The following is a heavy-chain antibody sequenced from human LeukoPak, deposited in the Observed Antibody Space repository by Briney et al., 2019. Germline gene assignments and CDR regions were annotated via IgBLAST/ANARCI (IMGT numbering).Heavy chain of an antibody. J-gene: IGHJ4*02. V-gene: IGHV4-39*01. CDR2: IYYSGST. CDR3: ARRPPTYYYGSALSPPSFDY. Sequence: TSQTLSLTCTVSGGSISSSSYYWGWIRQPPGKGLEWIGSIYYSGSTYYNPSLKSRVTISVDTSKNQFSLKLSSVTAADTAVYYCARRPPTYYYGSALSPPSFDYWGQGTLVTVSS. D-gene: IGHD3-10*01. CDR1: GGSISSSSYY.